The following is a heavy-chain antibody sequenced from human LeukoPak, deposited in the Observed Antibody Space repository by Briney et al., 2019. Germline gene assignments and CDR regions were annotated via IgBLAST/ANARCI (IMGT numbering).Heavy chain of an antibody. J-gene: IGHJ3*02. V-gene: IGHV3-21*01. CDR2: ISSSSTYI. D-gene: IGHD4/OR15-4a*01. CDR3: ARVRFAGPQAFDI. Sequence: GGSLRLSCAASTFTLSSYTMNWVRQAPGKGLEWVSSISSSSTYINYADSVKGRFTISRDNAKNSMALQMNSLRAEDTSVYYCARVRFAGPQAFDIWGQGTMVTVAS. CDR1: TFTLSSYT.